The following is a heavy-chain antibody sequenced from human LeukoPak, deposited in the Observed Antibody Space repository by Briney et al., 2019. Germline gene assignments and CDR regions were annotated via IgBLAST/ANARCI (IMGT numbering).Heavy chain of an antibody. J-gene: IGHJ5*02. V-gene: IGHV1-69*04. CDR2: IIPILGIA. CDR3: ARVAYYYDSSGSITPP. D-gene: IGHD3-22*01. CDR1: GYSFTRYG. Sequence: SVKVSCKASGYSFTRYGISWVRQAPGQGLEWMGRIIPILGIANYAQKFQGRVTITADKSTSTAYMELSSLRSEDTAVYYCARVAYYYDSSGSITPPWGQGTLVTVSS.